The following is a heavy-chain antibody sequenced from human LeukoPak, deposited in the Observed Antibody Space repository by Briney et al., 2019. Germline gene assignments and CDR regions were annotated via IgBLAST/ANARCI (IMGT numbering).Heavy chain of an antibody. CDR2: ISYDGSNK. CDR1: GLSFRNYG. Sequence: GGSLRLSCAASGLSFRNYGMHWARQAPGKGLEWVAFISYDGSNKYYADSVKGRFTISRDNSKNTLYLQMNSLRAEDTAVYFCANDAAQQQLSNVFYGMDVWGQGTTVTVSS. V-gene: IGHV3-30-3*02. CDR3: ANDAAQQQLSNVFYGMDV. J-gene: IGHJ6*02. D-gene: IGHD6-13*01.